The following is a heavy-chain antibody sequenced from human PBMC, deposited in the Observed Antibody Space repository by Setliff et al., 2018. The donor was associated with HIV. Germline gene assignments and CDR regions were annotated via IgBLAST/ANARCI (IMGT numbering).Heavy chain of an antibody. V-gene: IGHV1-2*06. Sequence: ASVKVSCKASGYTFTGYYMHWVRQAPGQGLEWMGRINPNSGGTNYAQKFQGRVTMTRDTSISTAYMELSRLRSDDTAVYYCARRRIQHWGYWYFDLWGRGNLVTVSS. D-gene: IGHD5-18*01. J-gene: IGHJ2*01. CDR3: ARRRIQHWGYWYFDL. CDR1: GYTFTGYY. CDR2: INPNSGGT.